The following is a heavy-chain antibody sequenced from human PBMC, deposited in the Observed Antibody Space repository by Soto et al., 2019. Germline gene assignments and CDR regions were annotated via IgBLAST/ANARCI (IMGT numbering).Heavy chain of an antibody. V-gene: IGHV1-3*04. J-gene: IGHJ4*02. CDR3: ARDLTTVTHPFDY. CDR1: GYTFTTYA. CDR2: INTGNGNT. Sequence: QVPLVQSGAEVKKPGASVKASCKASGYTFTTYAIHWLRQAPGQRLEGMGWINTGNGNTTYSQKFQGRLTITRDTSATTAYMELSSLRSEDTAVYYCARDLTTVTHPFDYWGQGTLVTVSS. D-gene: IGHD4-17*01.